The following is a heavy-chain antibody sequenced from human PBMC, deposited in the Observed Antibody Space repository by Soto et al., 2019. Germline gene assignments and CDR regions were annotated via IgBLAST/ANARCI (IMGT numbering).Heavy chain of an antibody. CDR2: IKQDGSEK. CDR1: GFTFSSYW. Sequence: GGSLRLSCAASGFTFSSYWMSWVRQAPGKGLEWVANIKQDGSEKYYVDSVKGRFTISRDNAKNSLYLQMNSLRAEDTAVYYCARVKTGSITIFGVVTSSGFDPWREGTLVTVSS. V-gene: IGHV3-7*03. D-gene: IGHD3-3*01. J-gene: IGHJ5*02. CDR3: ARVKTGSITIFGVVTSSGFDP.